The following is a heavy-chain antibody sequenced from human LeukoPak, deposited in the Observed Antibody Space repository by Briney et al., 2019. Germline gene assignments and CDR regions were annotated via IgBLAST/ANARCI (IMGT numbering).Heavy chain of an antibody. Sequence: SETLSLTCTVSGGSISGYYWSWIRQPPGKGLEWIGFVHYSGSTNYNPSLKSRVTISVDTSKNQLSLKLNSVTAADTAVYYCARYRYSGYEFDYWGQGTLVTVSS. D-gene: IGHD5-12*01. CDR2: VHYSGST. CDR1: GGSISGYY. J-gene: IGHJ4*02. CDR3: ARYRYSGYEFDY. V-gene: IGHV4-59*01.